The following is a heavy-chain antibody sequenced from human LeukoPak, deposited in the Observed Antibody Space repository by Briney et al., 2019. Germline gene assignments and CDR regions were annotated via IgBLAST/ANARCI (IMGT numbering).Heavy chain of an antibody. D-gene: IGHD3-10*01. CDR2: IYSGGST. CDR1: GFTVSSNY. CDR3: ARDNDGSGSSSYYYYYGMDV. Sequence: GGSLRLSCAASGFTVSSNYMSWVRQAPGKGLEWVSVIYSGGSTYYADSVKGRFTISRDNSKNTLYLQMNSLRAEDTVVYYCARDNDGSGSSSYYYYYGMDVWGQGTTVTVSS. V-gene: IGHV3-53*01. J-gene: IGHJ6*02.